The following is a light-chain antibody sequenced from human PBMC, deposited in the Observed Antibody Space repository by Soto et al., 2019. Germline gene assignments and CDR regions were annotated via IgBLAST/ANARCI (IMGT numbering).Light chain of an antibody. V-gene: IGKV1-39*01. CDR1: QSISSY. CDR2: DAS. CDR3: QQSYSTPIT. J-gene: IGKJ5*01. Sequence: DIPMTQSPSSLSASVGDRVTITCRASQSISSYLNWYQQKPGKAPKLLMYDASSLQSGVPSRFSGSGSGTDFTLTISSLQPEDFATYYCQQSYSTPITFGQGTRLEIK.